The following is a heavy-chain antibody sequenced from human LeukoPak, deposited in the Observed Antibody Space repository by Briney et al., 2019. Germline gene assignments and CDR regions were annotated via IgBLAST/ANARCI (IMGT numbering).Heavy chain of an antibody. J-gene: IGHJ4*02. CDR3: ARGEEYVWGSYRHDY. D-gene: IGHD3-16*02. V-gene: IGHV1-69*06. CDR2: IIPFFDTT. Sequence: ASVKVSCKASGGTFSSYAITWVRQDPGQGLEWMGGIIPFFDTTNYAQKFQGRVTITADKSTSTAYMELSSLRSEDTAVYYCARGEEYVWGSYRHDYWGQGALVTVSS. CDR1: GGTFSSYA.